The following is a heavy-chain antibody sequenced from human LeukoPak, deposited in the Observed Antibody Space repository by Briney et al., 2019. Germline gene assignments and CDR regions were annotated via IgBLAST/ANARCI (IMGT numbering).Heavy chain of an antibody. CDR2: IYPGDSDT. V-gene: IGHV5-51*01. CDR3: ARLRGYYYDSSGYFPDY. J-gene: IGHJ4*02. Sequence: GESLKISCKGSGYSFTSYWIGWVRQIPGKGLGWMGIIYPGDSDTRYSPSFQGQVTISADKSISTAYLQWSSLKGSDTAMYYCARLRGYYYDSSGYFPDYWGQGTLVTVSS. D-gene: IGHD3-22*01. CDR1: GYSFTSYW.